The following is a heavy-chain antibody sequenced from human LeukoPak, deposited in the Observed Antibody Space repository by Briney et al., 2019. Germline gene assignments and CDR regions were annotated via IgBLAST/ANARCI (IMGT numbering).Heavy chain of an antibody. D-gene: IGHD2-2*01. V-gene: IGHV3-23*01. Sequence: PGGSLRLSCSASEFIFSSYAMSWVRQAPGKELEWVSGITGSGGTSYYTGSVRGRFTISRDNSKNTLYLQMNSLRAEDTAVYYCAKGFCVGTSCYPRFGLGSNWGQGTLVTVSS. CDR1: EFIFSSYA. CDR3: AKGFCVGTSCYPRFGLGSN. J-gene: IGHJ4*02. CDR2: ITGSGGTS.